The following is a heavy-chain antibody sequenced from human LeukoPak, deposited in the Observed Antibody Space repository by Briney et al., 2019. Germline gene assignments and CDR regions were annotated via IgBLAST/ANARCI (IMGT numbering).Heavy chain of an antibody. CDR3: AKDRDYDFWSVYPYFDY. CDR2: NSGSGGST. Sequence: AGGSLRLSCAASGFAFSSYSMNWVRQAPGKGLEWVSANSGSGGSTYYADSVKGRFTISRDNSKNTLYLQMNSLRAEDTAVYYCAKDRDYDFWSVYPYFDYWGQGTLVTVSS. CDR1: GFAFSSYS. V-gene: IGHV3-23*01. J-gene: IGHJ4*02. D-gene: IGHD3-3*01.